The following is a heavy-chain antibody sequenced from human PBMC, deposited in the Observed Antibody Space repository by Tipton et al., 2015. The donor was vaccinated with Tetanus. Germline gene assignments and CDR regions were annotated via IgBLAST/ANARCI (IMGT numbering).Heavy chain of an antibody. CDR3: AREADCSGGSCFSGNFDN. V-gene: IGHV3-33*01. CDR2: SWYDGTDK. J-gene: IGHJ4*02. CDR1: GFIFSSYG. Sequence: SGFIFSSYGIHWVRQAPGKGLEWVAVSWYDGTDKYYADSVKGRFTISRDNSKNTLYLQMNSLRAEDTAVYYCAREADCSGGSCFSGNFDNWGQGTQVTVSS. D-gene: IGHD2-15*01.